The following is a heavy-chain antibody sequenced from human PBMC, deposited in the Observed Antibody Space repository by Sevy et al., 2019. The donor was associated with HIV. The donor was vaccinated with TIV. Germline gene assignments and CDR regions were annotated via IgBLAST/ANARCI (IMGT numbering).Heavy chain of an antibody. Sequence: GGSLRLSCAASGFTFSSYAMHWVRQAPGKGLEWVAVISYDGSNKYYADSVKGRFTISRDNSKNTLYLQMNSLRAEDTAVYYCAREVAGYYGSGSYIITWFVPWGQGTLVTVSS. CDR2: ISYDGSNK. V-gene: IGHV3-30-3*01. CDR3: AREVAGYYGSGSYIITWFVP. CDR1: GFTFSSYA. J-gene: IGHJ5*02. D-gene: IGHD3-10*01.